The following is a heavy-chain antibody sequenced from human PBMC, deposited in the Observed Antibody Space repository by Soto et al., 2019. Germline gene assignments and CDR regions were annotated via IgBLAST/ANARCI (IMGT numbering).Heavy chain of an antibody. CDR2: IFYDGTEK. V-gene: IGHV3-30-3*01. D-gene: IGHD3-10*01. CDR1: GFTFTDYV. Sequence: PGGSLRLSCAASGFTFTDYVMHWVRQAPGKGLEWVAVIFYDGTEKYYADSVKGQFTIARDNSKSTLYMQMDSLRTEDTAIYYCAREGDSERLQSAFDVWGQGTMVTVSS. CDR3: AREGDSERLQSAFDV. J-gene: IGHJ3*01.